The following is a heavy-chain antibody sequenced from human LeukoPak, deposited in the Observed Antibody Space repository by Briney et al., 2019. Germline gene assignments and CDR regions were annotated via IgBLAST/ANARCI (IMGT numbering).Heavy chain of an antibody. V-gene: IGHV4-34*01. CDR2: INHSGST. Sequence: PSETLSLTCAVYGGSFSGYYWSWIRQPPGKGLEWIGEINHSGSTNYNPPLKSRVTISVDTSKNQFSLKLSSVTAADTAVYYCARRGRWLQWYFDYWGQGTLVTVSS. CDR1: GGSFSGYY. J-gene: IGHJ4*02. D-gene: IGHD5-24*01. CDR3: ARRGRWLQWYFDY.